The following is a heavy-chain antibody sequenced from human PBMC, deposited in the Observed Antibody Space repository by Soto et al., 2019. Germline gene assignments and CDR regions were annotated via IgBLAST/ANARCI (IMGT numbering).Heavy chain of an antibody. Sequence: QVQLVESGGGVVQPGRSLRLSCAASGFTFSSYGMHWVRQAPGKGLEWVAVISYDGSNKYYADSVKGRFTISRDNYKNTLYLQMNSLRAEDTAVYYCAKEAAEARGFSQWLGYYYYGMDVWGQGTTVTVSS. J-gene: IGHJ6*02. V-gene: IGHV3-30*18. CDR3: AKEAAEARGFSQWLGYYYYGMDV. CDR1: GFTFSSYG. CDR2: ISYDGSNK. D-gene: IGHD6-19*01.